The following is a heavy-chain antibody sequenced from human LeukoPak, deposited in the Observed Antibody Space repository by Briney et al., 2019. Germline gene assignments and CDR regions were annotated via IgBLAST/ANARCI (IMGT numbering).Heavy chain of an antibody. CDR3: ARVTPPTMEMATTGRFDY. CDR1: GFTFSSYA. V-gene: IGHV3-30*04. CDR2: ISYDGSNK. J-gene: IGHJ4*02. D-gene: IGHD5-24*01. Sequence: PGGSLRLSCAASGFTFSSYAMHWVRQAPGKGLEWVAVISYDGSNKYCADSVKGRFTISRDNSKNTLYLQMNSLRAEDTAVYYCARVTPPTMEMATTGRFDYWGQGTLVTVSS.